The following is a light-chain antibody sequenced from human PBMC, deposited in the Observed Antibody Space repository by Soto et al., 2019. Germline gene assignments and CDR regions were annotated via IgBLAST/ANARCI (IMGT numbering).Light chain of an antibody. J-gene: IGLJ1*01. Sequence: QSALTQPASVSGSPGQSITISCTGTSGDIGGYNYVSWYQQHPGKAPKLLISEVTNRPSGVSNRFSGSKSGNTASLTISGLQADDEADYYCSSYTSSSTLVFGTGTKVTVL. CDR2: EVT. V-gene: IGLV2-14*01. CDR1: SGDIGGYNY. CDR3: SSYTSSSTLV.